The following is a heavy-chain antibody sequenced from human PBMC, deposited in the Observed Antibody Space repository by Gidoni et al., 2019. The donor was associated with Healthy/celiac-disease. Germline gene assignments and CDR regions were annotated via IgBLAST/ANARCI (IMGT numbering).Heavy chain of an antibody. Sequence: SCAASGFTFSSYAMSWVRQAPGKGLEWVSAISGSGGSTYYADSVKGRFTISRDNSKNTLYLQMNSLRAEDTAVYYCAKVGGTVGYYYYGMDVWGQGTTVTVSS. D-gene: IGHD3-10*01. CDR1: GFTFSSYA. V-gene: IGHV3-23*01. J-gene: IGHJ6*02. CDR2: ISGSGGST. CDR3: AKVGGTVGYYYYGMDV.